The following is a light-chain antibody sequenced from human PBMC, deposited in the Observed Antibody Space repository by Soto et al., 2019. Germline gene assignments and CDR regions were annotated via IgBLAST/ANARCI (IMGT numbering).Light chain of an antibody. CDR2: EIS. CDR3: LQVKQLTYT. J-gene: IGKJ2*01. V-gene: IGKV2-24*01. Sequence: DIVMTQTPLSSLVTLGQPASITCSSSQSLVHSNGNTYLSWLQQRPGQPPRPLIYEISKLFSGVADRFRGSGAGTDFPLKISRVEAEEVGIYSCLQVKQLTYTFGQGTNLEIK. CDR1: QSLVHSNGNTY.